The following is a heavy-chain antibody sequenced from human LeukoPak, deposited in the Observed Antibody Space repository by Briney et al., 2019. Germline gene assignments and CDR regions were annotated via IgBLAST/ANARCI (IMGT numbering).Heavy chain of an antibody. CDR2: IYTSGTT. D-gene: IGHD3-22*01. Sequence: SETLSLTCTVSGGSISSYYWSWIRQPAGKGLKWIGRIYTSGTTNYNPSLKTRVTMSVDTSKNQFSLKLSSVTAADTAVYYCAREFAGTMVDSSGYYEDLFDYWGQGTLVTVSS. J-gene: IGHJ4*02. V-gene: IGHV4-4*07. CDR1: GGSISSYY. CDR3: AREFAGTMVDSSGYYEDLFDY.